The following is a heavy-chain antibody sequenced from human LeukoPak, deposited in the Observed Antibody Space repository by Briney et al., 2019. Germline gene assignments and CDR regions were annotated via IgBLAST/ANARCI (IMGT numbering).Heavy chain of an antibody. CDR1: GFTFSNYI. J-gene: IGHJ5*02. D-gene: IGHD3-10*01. Sequence: GGSLRLSCAASGFTFSNYIMNWVRQAPGKGLEWVSAISGSGGSTYYADSVKGRFTISRDNSKNTLYLQMNSLRAEDTAVYYCAKVGGGSLFWFDPWGQGTLVTVSS. CDR2: ISGSGGST. V-gene: IGHV3-23*01. CDR3: AKVGGGSLFWFDP.